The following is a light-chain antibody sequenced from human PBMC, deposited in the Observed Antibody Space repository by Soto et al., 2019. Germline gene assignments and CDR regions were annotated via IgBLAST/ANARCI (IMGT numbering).Light chain of an antibody. V-gene: IGKV4-1*01. J-gene: IGKJ4*01. CDR2: WAS. CDR3: HQYDSRPLT. CDR1: QTVLYTTNNKNY. Sequence: IVMIQSPDSLAVSLGERATINCRSSQTVLYTTNNKNYLAWYQQKRGQPPNLLISWASTRESGVPDRFSGRGSGTNVTLTISRLQAEDVTVYYCHQYDSRPLTFGGVTKVEIK.